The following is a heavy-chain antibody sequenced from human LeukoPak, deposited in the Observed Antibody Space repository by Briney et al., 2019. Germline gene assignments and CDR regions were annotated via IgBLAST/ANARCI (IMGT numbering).Heavy chain of an antibody. D-gene: IGHD3-22*01. V-gene: IGHV1-69*04. CDR1: GGTFSSYA. J-gene: IGHJ6*02. CDR3: ARDSSGYGPYYYCMDG. Sequence: ASVTVSCTASGGTFSSYAISWVRQAPGQGLEWTGRIIPIFGIANYAQKFQGRVTITADKSTSTAYMELSSLRSEDTAVYYCARDSSGYGPYYYCMDGWGQGTTVTVSS. CDR2: IIPIFGIA.